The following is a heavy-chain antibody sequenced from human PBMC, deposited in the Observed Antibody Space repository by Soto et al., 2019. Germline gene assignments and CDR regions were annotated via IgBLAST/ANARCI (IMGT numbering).Heavy chain of an antibody. CDR2: INHSGST. Sequence: PSVTLSLTCALYCQSFSGFYWRWILQPPGKGLEWIGEINHSGSTNYTPSLKSRVTISVDTSKNQFSLKLSSVTAADTAVYYCARRSGGHLSYYGSGSYYYWGQGT. CDR1: CQSFSGFY. V-gene: IGHV4-34*01. D-gene: IGHD3-10*01. CDR3: ARRSGGHLSYYGSGSYYY. J-gene: IGHJ4*02.